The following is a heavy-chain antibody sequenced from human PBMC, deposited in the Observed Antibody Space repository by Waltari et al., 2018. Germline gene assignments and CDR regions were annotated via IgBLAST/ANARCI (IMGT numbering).Heavy chain of an antibody. CDR3: ARSSGWFSPINS. J-gene: IGHJ4*02. Sequence: EVQLVESGGGVVQPGRSLSLSCGASGFTFDDYAMHWGRQPPGKVLGWVEGSSWNSDDIGYGDSVRGRFTISRDNAKNSLYLQMNNLRTEDTAFYYCARSSGWFSPINSWGQGTLVAVSS. CDR2: SSWNSDDI. CDR1: GFTFDDYA. V-gene: IGHV3-9*01. D-gene: IGHD6-19*01.